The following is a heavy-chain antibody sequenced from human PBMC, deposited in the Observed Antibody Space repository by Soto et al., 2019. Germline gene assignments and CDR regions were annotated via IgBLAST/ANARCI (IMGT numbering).Heavy chain of an antibody. Sequence: PGGSLRLSCAASGFTFSSYGMHWVRQAPGKGLEWVAVISYDGSNKYYADSVKGRFTISRDNSKNTLYLQMNSLRAEDTAVYYCAKESASYSSSWYFDYYGMDVWGQGTTVTVSS. D-gene: IGHD6-13*01. CDR2: ISYDGSNK. CDR3: AKESASYSSSWYFDYYGMDV. V-gene: IGHV3-30*18. CDR1: GFTFSSYG. J-gene: IGHJ6*02.